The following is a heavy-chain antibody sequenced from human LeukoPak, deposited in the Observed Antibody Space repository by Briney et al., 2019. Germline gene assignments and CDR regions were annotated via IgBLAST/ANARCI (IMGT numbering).Heavy chain of an antibody. Sequence: PSGTLSLTWGAAGGSITTTNYWSCDRQSPGRGLEWIGEISLSGYTGFNPSLGDRVTTSLDETKNHLSLTLTSVTAADTATYYCSKESGPCSPFGHWGQGILVTVTT. CDR3: SKESGPCSPFGH. CDR2: ISLSGYT. V-gene: IGHV4-4*02. D-gene: IGHD1-26*01. J-gene: IGHJ4*02. CDR1: GGSITTTNY.